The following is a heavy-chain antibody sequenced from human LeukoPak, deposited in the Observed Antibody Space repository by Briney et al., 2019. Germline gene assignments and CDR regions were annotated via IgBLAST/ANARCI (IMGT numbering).Heavy chain of an antibody. V-gene: IGHV3-30*18. CDR2: ISHDGNDR. Sequence: PGGSLRLSCAASGFTFSSYDMHWVRQAPGKGLEWVAVISHDGNDRYYADSVKGRFTVSRDHSKSTLYLQMNSLRAEDTAVYYCAKVMEDSAGYYGNYYYYGMDAWGQGSLVTVSS. CDR3: AKVMEDSAGYYGNYYYYGMDA. J-gene: IGHJ6*02. CDR1: GFTFSSYD. D-gene: IGHD3-22*01.